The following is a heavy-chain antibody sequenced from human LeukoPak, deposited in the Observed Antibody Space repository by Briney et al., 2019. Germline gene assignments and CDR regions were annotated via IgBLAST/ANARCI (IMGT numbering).Heavy chain of an antibody. J-gene: IGHJ4*02. D-gene: IGHD3-22*01. CDR3: AKDILYYDSSGYSSE. CDR1: GFTVSSNY. CDR2: ISGSGGST. V-gene: IGHV3-23*01. Sequence: PGGSLRLSCAASGFTVSSNYMSWVRQAPGKGLEWVSAISGSGGSTYYADSVKGRFTISRDNSKNTLYLQMNSLRAEDTAVYYCAKDILYYDSSGYSSEWGQGTLVTVSS.